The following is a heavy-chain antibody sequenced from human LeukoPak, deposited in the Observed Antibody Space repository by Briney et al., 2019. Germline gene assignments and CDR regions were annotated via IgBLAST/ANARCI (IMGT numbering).Heavy chain of an antibody. CDR2: IYYSGST. V-gene: IGHV4-59*01. CDR1: SDSIRHYY. Sequence: SETLSLTCTVSSDSIRHYYWSWIRHPPGKGLEWIGYIYYSGSTNYNPSLKSRVTISVDTSKNQFSLKLSSVTAADTAVYYCARTSYSAHDAPFGYWGQGTLVTASS. CDR3: ARTSYSAHDAPFGY. D-gene: IGHD5-12*01. J-gene: IGHJ4*02.